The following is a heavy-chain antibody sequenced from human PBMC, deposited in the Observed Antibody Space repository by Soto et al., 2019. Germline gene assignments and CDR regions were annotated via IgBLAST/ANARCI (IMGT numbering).Heavy chain of an antibody. CDR1: GCTFSSYA. J-gene: IGHJ5*02. D-gene: IGHD3-3*01. CDR2: IIPIFGTA. V-gene: IGHV1-69*13. CDR3: ARTPYYDFWSQNNWFDP. Sequence: ASVKVSCKASGCTFSSYAISCVRQAPGQVLEWMGGIIPIFGTANYAQKFQGRVTITADESTSTAYMELSSLRSEDTAVYYCARTPYYDFWSQNNWFDPWGQGTLVTVSS.